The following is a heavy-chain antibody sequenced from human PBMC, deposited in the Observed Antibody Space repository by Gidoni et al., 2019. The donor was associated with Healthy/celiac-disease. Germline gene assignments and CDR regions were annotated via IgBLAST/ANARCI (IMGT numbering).Heavy chain of an antibody. CDR2: IRRKAYGEKT. CDR3: TRDWATGHDY. D-gene: IGHD3-16*01. Sequence: EVQLVESGGGLVKPGRSLRLSCTASGFPFGDYAMSWFRQGPGKGLEWVGFIRRKAYGEKTEYAAYVKGRFTISRDDSKSIAYLQMNSLKTEDTAVYYCTRDWATGHDYWGQGTLVTVSS. CDR1: GFPFGDYA. J-gene: IGHJ4*02. V-gene: IGHV3-49*05.